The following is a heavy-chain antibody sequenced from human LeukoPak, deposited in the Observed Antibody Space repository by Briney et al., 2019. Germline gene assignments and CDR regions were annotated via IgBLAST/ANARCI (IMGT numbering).Heavy chain of an antibody. Sequence: SETLSLTCSVSGGSITSGGYYWSWIRQHPGKGLEWIGYIYYSGITYYNPSLKSRITISIDTSKNQFSLKLSSVTAADTAVYYCARVHYHGSGSYYENWFDPWGQGTLVTVSS. V-gene: IGHV4-31*03. CDR2: IYYSGIT. CDR3: ARVHYHGSGSYYENWFDP. D-gene: IGHD3-10*01. CDR1: GGSITSGGYY. J-gene: IGHJ5*02.